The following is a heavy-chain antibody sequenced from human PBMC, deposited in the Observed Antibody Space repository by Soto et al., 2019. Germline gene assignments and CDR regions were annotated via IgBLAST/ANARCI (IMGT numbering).Heavy chain of an antibody. D-gene: IGHD3-3*01. Sequence: GGSLRLSCSASGFTFSSYAMHWVRQAPGKGLEWVAVIWYDGSNKYYADSVKGRFTISRDNSKNTLYLQMNSLRAEDTAVYYCASNYDFWSGYYYGMDVWGQGTTVTVSS. CDR2: IWYDGSNK. CDR3: ASNYDFWSGYYYGMDV. J-gene: IGHJ6*02. V-gene: IGHV3-33*08. CDR1: GFTFSSYA.